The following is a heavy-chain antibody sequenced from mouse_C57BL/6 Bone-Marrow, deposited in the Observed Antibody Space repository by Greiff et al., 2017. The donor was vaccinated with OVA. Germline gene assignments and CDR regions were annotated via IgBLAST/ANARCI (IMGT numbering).Heavy chain of an antibody. CDR2: ISSGSSTI. V-gene: IGHV5-17*01. D-gene: IGHD2-3*01. CDR3: ARRDGYYVYYFDY. CDR1: GFTFSDYG. Sequence: DVMLVESGGGLVKPGGSLKLSCAASGFTFSDYGMHWVRQAPEKGLEWVAYISSGSSTIYYADTVKGRFTISRDNAKNTLFLQMTSLRSEDTAMYYCARRDGYYVYYFDYWGQGTTLTVSS. J-gene: IGHJ2*01.